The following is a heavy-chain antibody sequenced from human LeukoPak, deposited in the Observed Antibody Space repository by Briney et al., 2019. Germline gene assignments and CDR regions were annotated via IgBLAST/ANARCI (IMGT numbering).Heavy chain of an antibody. CDR3: AKDLYDYVWGSYRYAFDY. Sequence: AGGSLRLYCAASGFTFDDYAMHWVRQAQGKGLEWVSLISGDGGSTYYADSVKGRFTISRDNSKNSLYLQMNSLRTKDAALYYCAKDLYDYVWGSYRYAFDYWGQGTLVTVSS. CDR2: ISGDGGST. D-gene: IGHD3-16*02. J-gene: IGHJ4*02. CDR1: GFTFDDYA. V-gene: IGHV3-43*02.